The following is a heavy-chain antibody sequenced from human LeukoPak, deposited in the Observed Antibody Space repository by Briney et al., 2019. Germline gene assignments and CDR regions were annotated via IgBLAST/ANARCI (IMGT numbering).Heavy chain of an antibody. V-gene: IGHV3-7*01. D-gene: IGHD3-10*01. J-gene: IGHJ5*02. Sequence: GGSLRLSCEGSGFTFSNYWMSWVRQAPGKGLEWVANIQQHGSETYYGDSVKGRFTISRDNAKNSLYLQMNSLRAEDTAVYYCATVRSGSWDWFDPWGQGTLLTVSS. CDR3: ATVRSGSWDWFDP. CDR1: GFTFSNYW. CDR2: IQQHGSET.